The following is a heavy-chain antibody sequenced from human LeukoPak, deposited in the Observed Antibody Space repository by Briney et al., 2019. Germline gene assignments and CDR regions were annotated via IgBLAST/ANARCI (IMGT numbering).Heavy chain of an antibody. CDR2: IYPGDSDT. CDR3: ARHFGDFWGGGRFDY. Sequence: GESLKISCKASGYIFASYWIGWVRQMPGKGLEWMAIIYPGDSDTRYSPSFQGQVTISADKSIRTAYLQWRSLKASDTAMYYCARHFGDFWGGGRFDYWGQGTLVTVSS. V-gene: IGHV5-51*01. D-gene: IGHD3-3*01. J-gene: IGHJ4*02. CDR1: GYIFASYW.